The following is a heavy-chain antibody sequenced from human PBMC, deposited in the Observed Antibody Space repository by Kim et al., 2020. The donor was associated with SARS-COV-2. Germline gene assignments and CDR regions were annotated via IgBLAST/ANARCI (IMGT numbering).Heavy chain of an antibody. CDR3: ARHQRYGSGGYAAVYY. CDR1: GGSLSSSSYY. CDR2: AFYIGNT. V-gene: IGHV4-39*01. J-gene: IGHJ6*01. Sequence: SETLSLTCTVSGGSLSSSSYYWGWIRQPPGKGLEWIGTAFYIGNTYYNPSVKSRVTISVDTSKNPFSLTLGAVTAADTAVSDGARHQRYGSGGYAAVYY. D-gene: IGHD6-19*01.